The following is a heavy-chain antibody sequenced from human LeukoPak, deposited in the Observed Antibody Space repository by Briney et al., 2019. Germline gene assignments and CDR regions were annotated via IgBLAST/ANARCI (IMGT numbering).Heavy chain of an antibody. V-gene: IGHV4-4*07. CDR1: GGSISSYY. D-gene: IGHD6-13*01. J-gene: IGHJ5*02. Sequence: SETLSLTCTVSGGSISSYYWSWIRQPAGKGLEWIGRIYTSGSTNYNPSLKSRVTMSVDTSKNQFSLKLSSVTAADTAVYYCARDGLAAAATRWFDPWGQGTLVTVSS. CDR3: ARDGLAAAATRWFDP. CDR2: IYTSGST.